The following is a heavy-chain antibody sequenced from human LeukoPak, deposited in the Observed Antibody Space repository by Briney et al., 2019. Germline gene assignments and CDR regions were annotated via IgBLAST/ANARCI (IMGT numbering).Heavy chain of an antibody. D-gene: IGHD3-3*01. Sequence: SETLSLTCTVSGYSISSGYYWGWIRQPAGKGLEWIGRLYTSGSTNYNPSLKSRVTISLDTSKNQFSLKLSSVTAADTAVYYCARAILSGYPDSWGQGTLVIVFS. J-gene: IGHJ4*02. CDR2: LYTSGST. V-gene: IGHV4-38-2*02. CDR1: GYSISSGYY. CDR3: ARAILSGYPDS.